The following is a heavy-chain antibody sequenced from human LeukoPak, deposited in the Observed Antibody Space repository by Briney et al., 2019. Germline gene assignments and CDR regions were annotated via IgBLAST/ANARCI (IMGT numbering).Heavy chain of an antibody. J-gene: IGHJ4*02. CDR2: ISGSGGTT. Sequence: GGSLRLSCAASGFTFSSYAMSWVRQAPGKGLEWVSAISGSGGTTYYADSVKGRFTISRDNSKNTLYLQMNSLRAEDTALYYCAKRAYDSSGYYSVGVDYWGQGALVTVSS. D-gene: IGHD3-22*01. V-gene: IGHV3-23*01. CDR3: AKRAYDSSGYYSVGVDY. CDR1: GFTFSSYA.